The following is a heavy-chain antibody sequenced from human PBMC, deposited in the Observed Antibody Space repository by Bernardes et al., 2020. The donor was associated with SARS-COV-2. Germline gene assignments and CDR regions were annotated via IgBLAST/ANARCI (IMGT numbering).Heavy chain of an antibody. V-gene: IGHV3-43*01. CDR1: GFSFNRFT. J-gene: IGHJ4*02. D-gene: IGHD2-21*01. Sequence: GSLRLSCAASGFSFNRFTMHWVRRLPGKGLEWVSLIDRNSRVTYYSDSVRGRFTISRDNSESSLFLQMNSLRPEDTALYYCAKELDCGGGHCYFFDSWGRGTLVTVSS. CDR2: IDRNSRVT. CDR3: AKELDCGGGHCYFFDS.